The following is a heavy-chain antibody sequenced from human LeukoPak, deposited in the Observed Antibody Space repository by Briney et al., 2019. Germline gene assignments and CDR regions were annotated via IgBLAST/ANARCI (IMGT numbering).Heavy chain of an antibody. D-gene: IGHD4-17*01. J-gene: IGHJ4*02. Sequence: GGSLRLSCAASGFTFSSYGMHWVRQAPGKGLEWVAFTRYDGSNKYYADSVKGRFTISRDNSKNTLCLQMNSLRAEDTAVYYCAKGVTTVTKNGLSYYFDYWGQGTLVTVSS. CDR3: AKGVTTVTKNGLSYYFDY. CDR2: TRYDGSNK. V-gene: IGHV3-30*02. CDR1: GFTFSSYG.